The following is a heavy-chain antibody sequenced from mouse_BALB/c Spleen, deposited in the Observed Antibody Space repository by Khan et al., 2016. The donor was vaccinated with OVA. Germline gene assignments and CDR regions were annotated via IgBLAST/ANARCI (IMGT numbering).Heavy chain of an antibody. CDR2: INPSTGYT. D-gene: IGHD1-1*02. CDR3: GSGGYGSFAY. V-gene: IGHV1-7*01. J-gene: IGHJ3*01. CDR1: GYTFTDYW. Sequence: QVQLQQSGAELAKPGASVKMSCKASGYTFTDYWIHWVKKRPGQGLEWIGYINPSTGYTDYNHKFKDKATLTSDKSSSPAYMPLSSLTSADSAVYYCGSGGYGSFAYWGQRTLVTVSA.